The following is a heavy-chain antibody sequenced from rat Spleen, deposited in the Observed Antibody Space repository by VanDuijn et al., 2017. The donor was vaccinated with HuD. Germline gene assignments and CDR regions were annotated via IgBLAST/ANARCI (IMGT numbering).Heavy chain of an antibody. CDR2: ISTGGGNT. D-gene: IGHD1-1*01. J-gene: IGHJ2*01. CDR1: GFTLSNSG. Sequence: EVQLVESGGGLVQPGRSLKLSCAASGFTLSNSGMHWIRQAPTKGLEWVASISTGGGNTYYRDSVKGRFTISRDNAKNTQYLQMDSLRSEDTATYYCARRATVVTSYYFDYWGQGVMVTVSS. CDR3: ARRATVVTSYYFDY. V-gene: IGHV5S13*01.